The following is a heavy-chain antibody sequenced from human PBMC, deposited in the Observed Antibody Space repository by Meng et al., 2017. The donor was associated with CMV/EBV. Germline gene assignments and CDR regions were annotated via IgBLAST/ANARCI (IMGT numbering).Heavy chain of an antibody. Sequence: ASVKVSCKASGYTFTGYYMHWVRQAPGQGPEWMGWINPNSGGTNYAQKFQGRVTMTRDTSISTAYMELSRLRSDDTAVYYCARFDYCTNGVCPPDPWGQGTLVTVSS. CDR2: INPNSGGT. D-gene: IGHD2-8*01. CDR1: GYTFTGYY. J-gene: IGHJ5*02. V-gene: IGHV1-2*02. CDR3: ARFDYCTNGVCPPDP.